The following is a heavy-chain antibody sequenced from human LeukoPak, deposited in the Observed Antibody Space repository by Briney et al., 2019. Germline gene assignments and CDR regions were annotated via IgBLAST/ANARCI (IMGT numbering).Heavy chain of an antibody. J-gene: IGHJ4*02. V-gene: IGHV4-38-2*01. D-gene: IGHD1-26*01. CDR2: IYHSGST. Sequence: SETLSLTCAVSGYSISSGYYWGWIRQPPGQGLEWIESIYHSGSTYYNPSLKSRVTISVDTSKNQFSLKLSSVTAADTAVYYCASGSYYFDYWGQGTLVTVSS. CDR3: ASGSYYFDY. CDR1: GYSISSGYY.